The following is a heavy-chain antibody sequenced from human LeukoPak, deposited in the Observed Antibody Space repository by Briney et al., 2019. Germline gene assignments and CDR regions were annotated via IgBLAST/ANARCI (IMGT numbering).Heavy chain of an antibody. Sequence: ASVKGSCKASGYTFTSYGISWVRQAPGQGREWMGGIIPIFGTANHAQKFQGRVTITADKSTSTAYLELSSLRSEDTAVYYCARDPGYSYGSEDYYFDYWGQGTLVTVSS. D-gene: IGHD5-18*01. CDR1: GYTFTSYG. V-gene: IGHV1-69*06. J-gene: IGHJ4*02. CDR2: IIPIFGTA. CDR3: ARDPGYSYGSEDYYFDY.